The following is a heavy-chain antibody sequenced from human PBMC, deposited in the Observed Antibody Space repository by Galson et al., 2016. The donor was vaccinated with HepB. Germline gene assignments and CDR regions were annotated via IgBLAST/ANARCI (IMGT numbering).Heavy chain of an antibody. D-gene: IGHD3-22*01. J-gene: IGHJ4*02. Sequence: SVKVSCKASGGTFSNYAITWVRQAPGQGLEWMGGIIPILDTANYAQRFQGRVTITADKSTSTAYMELSSLRSEDTAVYYCARGLFNYYDRTAYQLDYWGQATLVTVSS. CDR2: IIPILDTA. CDR1: GGTFSNYA. CDR3: ARGLFNYYDRTAYQLDY. V-gene: IGHV1-69*06.